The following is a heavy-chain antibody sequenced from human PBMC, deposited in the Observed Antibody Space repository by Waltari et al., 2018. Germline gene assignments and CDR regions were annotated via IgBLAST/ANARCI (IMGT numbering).Heavy chain of an antibody. J-gene: IGHJ4*02. V-gene: IGHV4-4*02. CDR2: IHHSGST. D-gene: IGHD6-19*01. Sequence: QVQLKESGPGLVKPSGTLSPACDVPGGSSSSNDWWSWVRQPPGKGLEWIGEIHHSGSTKYNPSLKSRVLMSVDTSKNQISLTMKSVTAADTAVYYCARGFDGWPFDYWGQGTLVIVSS. CDR3: ARGFDGWPFDY. CDR1: GGSSSSNDW.